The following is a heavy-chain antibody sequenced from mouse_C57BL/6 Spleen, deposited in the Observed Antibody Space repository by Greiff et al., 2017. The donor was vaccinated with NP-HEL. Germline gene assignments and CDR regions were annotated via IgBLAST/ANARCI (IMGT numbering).Heavy chain of an antibody. V-gene: IGHV5-6*02. CDR1: GFTFSSYG. CDR2: LSSGGSYT. Sequence: EVMLVESGGDLVKPGGSLKLSCAASGFTFSSYGMSWVRQTPDKRLEWVATLSSGGSYTYYPDSVKGRFTISRDNAKNTLYLQMSSLKSEDTAMYYCARRGYFDYWGQGTTLTVSS. CDR3: ARRGYFDY. J-gene: IGHJ2*01.